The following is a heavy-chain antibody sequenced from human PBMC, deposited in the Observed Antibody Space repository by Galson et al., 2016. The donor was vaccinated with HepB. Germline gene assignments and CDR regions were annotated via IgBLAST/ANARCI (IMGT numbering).Heavy chain of an antibody. J-gene: IGHJ5*02. CDR1: GFSLSTYW. D-gene: IGHD5-24*01. Sequence: SLRLSCAASGFSLSTYWMSWVRQAPGKGLEWVANIRQDGRETYYVDSVKGRFTISRDNAKNSLYLQMNSLRVEDSAVYYCARYGYGRWLQFNHWGQGTLVTVSS. CDR2: IRQDGRET. V-gene: IGHV3-7*02. CDR3: ARYGYGRWLQFNH.